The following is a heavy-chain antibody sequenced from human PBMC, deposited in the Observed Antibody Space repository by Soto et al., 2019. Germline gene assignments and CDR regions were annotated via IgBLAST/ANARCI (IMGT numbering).Heavy chain of an antibody. CDR3: RSIAVAGTFDY. J-gene: IGHJ4*02. Sequence: GGSLRLSCAASGFTFSSYAMHWVRQAPGKGLEWVAVISYDGSNKYHADSVKGRFTISRDNSKNTLYLQMNSLRAEDTAVYYCRSIAVAGTFDYWGQGTLVTVSS. CDR1: GFTFSSYA. D-gene: IGHD6-19*01. CDR2: ISYDGSNK. V-gene: IGHV3-30-3*01.